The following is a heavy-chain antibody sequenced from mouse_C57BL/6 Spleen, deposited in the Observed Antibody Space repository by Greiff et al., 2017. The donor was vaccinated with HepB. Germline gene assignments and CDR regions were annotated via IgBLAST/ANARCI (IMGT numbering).Heavy chain of an antibody. CDR2: IYPGDGDT. CDR1: GYAFSSSW. J-gene: IGHJ4*01. Sequence: VKLQESGPELVKPGASVKISCKASGYAFSSSWMNWVKQRPGKGLEWIGRIYPGDGDTNYNGKFKGKATLTADKSSSTAYMQLSSLTSEDSAVYFCARAAGRGVYYAMDYWGQGTSVTVSS. CDR3: ARAAGRGVYYAMDY. V-gene: IGHV1-82*01. D-gene: IGHD1-1*01.